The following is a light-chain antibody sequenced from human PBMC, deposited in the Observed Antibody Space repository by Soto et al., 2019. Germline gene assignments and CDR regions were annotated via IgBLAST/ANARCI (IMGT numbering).Light chain of an antibody. CDR2: LNSDGSH. CDR1: SGHSSYA. V-gene: IGLV4-69*01. CDR3: QTGGAGIL. Sequence: QSVLTQSPSASASLGASVKLTCTLSSGHSSYAIAWHQQQPEKGPRYLMTLNSDGSHSKGDGIPDRFSGSSSGAERYLTIPSLQSEDEADYYCQTGGAGILFGGGTKLTVL. J-gene: IGLJ2*01.